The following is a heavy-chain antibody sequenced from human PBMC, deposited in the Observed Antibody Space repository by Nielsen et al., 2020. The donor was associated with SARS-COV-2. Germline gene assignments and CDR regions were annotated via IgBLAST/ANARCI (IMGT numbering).Heavy chain of an antibody. V-gene: IGHV4-30-2*01. D-gene: IGHD5-12*01. J-gene: IGHJ6*02. CDR2: IYHIGST. CDR3: VREYSGYDFGGYYYYYGMDV. CDR1: GGSISSNNYS. Sequence: SETLSLTCAVSGGSISSNNYSWSWIRQPPGKGLEWIGYIYHIGSTHYNPSLKSRVTISVDRSKNQFSLKLSSVTAADTAVYYCVREYSGYDFGGYYYYYGMDVWGQGTTVTVSS.